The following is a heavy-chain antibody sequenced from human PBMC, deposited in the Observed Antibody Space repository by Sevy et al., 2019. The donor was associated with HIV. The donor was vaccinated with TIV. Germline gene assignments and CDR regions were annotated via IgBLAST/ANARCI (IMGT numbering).Heavy chain of an antibody. D-gene: IGHD4-17*01. Sequence: GGSLRLSCTASGFTFSSYEMNWVRQAPGKGLEWVSYISNSGSTIHYSDSVKGRFTISGDNAKNSLYLQMNSLRAEDTAVYYCARDLPPSATTVPHFDYWGRRTLVTVSS. CDR1: GFTFSSYE. CDR3: ARDLPPSATTVPHFDY. CDR2: ISNSGSTI. V-gene: IGHV3-48*03. J-gene: IGHJ4*02.